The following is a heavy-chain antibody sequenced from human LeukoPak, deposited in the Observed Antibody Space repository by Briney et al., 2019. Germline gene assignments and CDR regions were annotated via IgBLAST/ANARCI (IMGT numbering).Heavy chain of an antibody. CDR3: ARLASGSYPNYFDY. V-gene: IGHV3-48*01. Sequence: PGGSLRLSCAASGFTFSAYSMNWVRQAPGKGLEWVSYISSSGSNIHYADSVKGRFTISRDTGKNSLYLQMSSLRAEDTAVYYCARLASGSYPNYFDYWGQRLLVTVSS. CDR2: ISSSGSNI. J-gene: IGHJ4*02. CDR1: GFTFSAYS. D-gene: IGHD1-26*01.